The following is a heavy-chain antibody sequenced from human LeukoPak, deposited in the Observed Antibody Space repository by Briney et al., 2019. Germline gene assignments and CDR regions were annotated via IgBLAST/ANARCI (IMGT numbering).Heavy chain of an antibody. D-gene: IGHD3-10*01. CDR3: ARDVGYGSGSYSPYYYYGMDV. Sequence: ASVKVSCKVSGYTLTELSMHWVRQAPGKGLEWMGGFHPEDGETIYAQKFQGRVTITRDTSASTAYMELSSLRSEDTAVYYCARDVGYGSGSYSPYYYYGMDVWGQGTTVTVSS. V-gene: IGHV1-24*01. CDR1: GYTLTELS. J-gene: IGHJ6*02. CDR2: FHPEDGET.